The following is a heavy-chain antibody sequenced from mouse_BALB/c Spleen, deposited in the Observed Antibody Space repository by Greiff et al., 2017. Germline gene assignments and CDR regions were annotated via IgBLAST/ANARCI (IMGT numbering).Heavy chain of an antibody. D-gene: IGHD1-1*01. Sequence: EVKLVESGGGLVKPGGSLKLSCAASGFAFSSYDMSWVRQTPEKRLEWVAYISSGGGSTYYPDTVKGRFTISRDNAKNTLYLQMSSLKSEDTAMYYCARHNYYGSSPYWYFDVWGAGTTVTVSS. V-gene: IGHV5-12-1*01. CDR2: ISSGGGST. CDR1: GFAFSSYD. CDR3: ARHNYYGSSPYWYFDV. J-gene: IGHJ1*01.